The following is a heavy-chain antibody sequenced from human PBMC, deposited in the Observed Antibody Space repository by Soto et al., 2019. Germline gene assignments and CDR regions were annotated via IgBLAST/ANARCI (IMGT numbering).Heavy chain of an antibody. J-gene: IGHJ6*02. CDR1: GFTFSSYE. D-gene: IGHD2-8*01. CDR3: AGAMVYYYYGMDV. Sequence: GGSLRLSCAASGFTFSSYEMNWVRQAPGKGLEWVSYISSSGSTIYYADSVKGRFTISRDNAKNSLYPQMNSLRAEDTAVYYCAGAMVYYYYGMDVWGQGTTVTVSS. CDR2: ISSSGSTI. V-gene: IGHV3-48*03.